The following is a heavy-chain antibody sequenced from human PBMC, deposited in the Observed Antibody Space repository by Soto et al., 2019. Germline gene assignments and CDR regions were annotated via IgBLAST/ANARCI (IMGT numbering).Heavy chain of an antibody. Sequence: QVPLVQSGAEVKKPGASVTVSCKASGYTFTNYGINWVRQATGQGLEWMGWISAYSGHTNYAQKLQDRVTMTTDTSTSTAYMELRSLRSDDTAVYYCARRPHLADNVELDYWGQGTLVTVSS. J-gene: IGHJ4*02. CDR3: ARRPHLADNVELDY. V-gene: IGHV1-18*01. CDR1: GYTFTNYG. D-gene: IGHD6-19*01. CDR2: ISAYSGHT.